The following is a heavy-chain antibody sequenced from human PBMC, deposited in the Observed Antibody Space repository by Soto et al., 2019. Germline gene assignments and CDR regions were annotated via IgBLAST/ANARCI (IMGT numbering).Heavy chain of an antibody. J-gene: IGHJ4*02. D-gene: IGHD3-3*01. CDR2: IYWDDDK. CDR3: ANRVLRTVFGLVTTTAIYFDS. Sequence: QITLNESGPTQVKPRQTLTLTCTFSGFSLTTSGVGVGWIRQSPGKAPEWLALIYWDDDKRYSPSLKSRLTNTKDTSKNQGVLTIADLDPADTATYYCANRVLRTVFGLVTTTAIYFDSWGQGTPVAVSS. CDR1: GFSLTTSGVG. V-gene: IGHV2-5*02.